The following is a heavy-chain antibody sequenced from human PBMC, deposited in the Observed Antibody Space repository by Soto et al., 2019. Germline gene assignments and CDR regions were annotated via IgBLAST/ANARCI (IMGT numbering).Heavy chain of an antibody. CDR1: GFTFSSYG. CDR2: IWYDGSNK. D-gene: IGHD6-19*01. Sequence: QVQLVESGGGVVQPGRSLRLSCAASGFTFSSYGMHWVRQAPGKGLEWVAVIWYDGSNKYYADSVKGRFTISRDNSKNTLYLQRNSLRAEDTAVYYCARDRWLVPMVYFDYWGQGTLVTVSS. CDR3: ARDRWLVPMVYFDY. V-gene: IGHV3-33*01. J-gene: IGHJ4*02.